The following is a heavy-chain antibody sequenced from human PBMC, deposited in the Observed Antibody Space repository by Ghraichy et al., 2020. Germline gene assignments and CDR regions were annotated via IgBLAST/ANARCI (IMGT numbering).Heavy chain of an antibody. V-gene: IGHV3-23*01. CDR2: ISGNGGST. CDR3: AKNNYGDFS. D-gene: IGHD4-17*01. CDR1: GFNFSSYA. J-gene: IGHJ4*02. Sequence: GALRLSCAASGFNFSSYAMSWVRQAPGKGLEWVSSISGNGGSTYYADSVKGRCTISRDNSKSTLYLQMNSLRAGDTAVYYCAKNNYGDFSWGQGTLVTVSS.